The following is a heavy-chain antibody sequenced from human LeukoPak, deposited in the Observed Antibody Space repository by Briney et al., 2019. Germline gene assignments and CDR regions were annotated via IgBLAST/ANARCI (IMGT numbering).Heavy chain of an antibody. J-gene: IGHJ4*02. CDR2: ISSDGSNK. Sequence: GGSLRLSCAASGFTFSSYTMHWVRQAPGKGLEWVAVISSDGSNKYYADSVKGRFTISRDNSKNTLYLQMNSLRAEDTAAYYCARDPRQGITIFGGYFDYWGQGSLVTVSS. CDR1: GFTFSSYT. D-gene: IGHD3-3*01. CDR3: ARDPRQGITIFGGYFDY. V-gene: IGHV3-30-3*01.